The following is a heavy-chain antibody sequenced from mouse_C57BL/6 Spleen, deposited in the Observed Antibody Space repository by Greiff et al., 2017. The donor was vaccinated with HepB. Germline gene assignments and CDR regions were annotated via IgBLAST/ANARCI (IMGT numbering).Heavy chain of an antibody. J-gene: IGHJ1*03. CDR3: ARITTVVAGRFDV. CDR1: GYTFTSYG. Sequence: VKLQESGAELARPGASVKLSCKASGYTFTSYGISWVKQRTGQGLEWIGEIYPRSGNTYYNEKFKGKATLTADKSSSTAYMELRSLTSEDSAVYFCARITTVVAGRFDVWGTGTTVTVSS. D-gene: IGHD1-1*01. V-gene: IGHV1-81*01. CDR2: IYPRSGNT.